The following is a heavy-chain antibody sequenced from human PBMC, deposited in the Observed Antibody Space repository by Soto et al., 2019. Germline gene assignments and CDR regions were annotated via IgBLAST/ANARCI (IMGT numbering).Heavy chain of an antibody. D-gene: IGHD3-10*01. CDR2: INPNSGGT. CDR1: GYTFTGYY. CDR3: ARTDVLLWFGELLNWFDP. Sequence: VASVKVSCKASGYTFTGYYMHWVRQAPGQGLEWMGWINPNSGGTNYAQKFQGRVTMTRDTSISTAYMELSRLRSDDTAVYYCARTDVLLWFGELLNWFDPWGQGTLVTVSS. V-gene: IGHV1-2*02. J-gene: IGHJ5*02.